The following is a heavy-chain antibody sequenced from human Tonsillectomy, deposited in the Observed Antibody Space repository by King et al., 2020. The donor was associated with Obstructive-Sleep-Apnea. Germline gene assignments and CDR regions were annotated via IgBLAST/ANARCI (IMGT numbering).Heavy chain of an antibody. D-gene: IGHD2-15*01. CDR2: IYYSGTT. CDR3: ASKPDIVVVVAADYYFDY. V-gene: IGHV4-39*07. CDR1: GASISSSRYY. Sequence: QLQESGPGLVKPSETLSLTCTVSGASISSSRYYWGWIRQPPGKGLEWIGSIYYSGTTYFNPSLKSRVTISVDTSKNQFSLKLSSVTAADTAVYYCASKPDIVVVVAADYYFDYWGQGTLVTVSS. J-gene: IGHJ4*02.